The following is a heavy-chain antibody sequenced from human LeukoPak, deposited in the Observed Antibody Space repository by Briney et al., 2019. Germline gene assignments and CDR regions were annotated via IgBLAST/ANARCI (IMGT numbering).Heavy chain of an antibody. CDR2: INPNSGGT. CDR1: GYTFTGYY. V-gene: IGHV1-2*06. Sequence: ASVKVSCKASGYTFTGYYMHWVRQAPGQGLEWMGRINPNSGGTNYAQKLQGRVTMTTDTSTSTAYMELRSLRSEDTAVYYCAMATVTTSPDYWGQGTLVTVSS. CDR3: AMATVTTSPDY. D-gene: IGHD4-17*01. J-gene: IGHJ4*02.